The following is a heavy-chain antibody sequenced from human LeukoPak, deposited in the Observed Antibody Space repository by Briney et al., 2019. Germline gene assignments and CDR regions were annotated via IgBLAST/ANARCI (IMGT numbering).Heavy chain of an antibody. D-gene: IGHD4-23*01. CDR2: ISWNSGSI. J-gene: IGHJ4*02. CDR3: AKDQSYGGNSNGLDY. Sequence: PGGSLRLSCAASGFTFDDYAMHWVRQAPGKGLEWVSGISWNSGSIGYADSVKGRFTISRDNAKNSLYLQMNSLRAEDMALYYCAKDQSYGGNSNGLDYWVQGTLVTVSS. V-gene: IGHV3-9*03. CDR1: GFTFDDYA.